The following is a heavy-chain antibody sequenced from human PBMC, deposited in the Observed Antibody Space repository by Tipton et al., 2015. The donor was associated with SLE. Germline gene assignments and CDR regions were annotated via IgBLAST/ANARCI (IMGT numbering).Heavy chain of an antibody. D-gene: IGHD3-22*01. CDR2: IYYSGST. CDR3: ARDLVGSSGDAFDI. V-gene: IGHV4-59*01. CDR1: GYSISSAYY. Sequence: TLSLTCAVSGYSISSAYYWGWIRQPPGKGLEWIGYIYYSGSTNYNPSLKSRVTISVDTSKNQFSLKLTSVTAADTAVYYCARDLVGSSGDAFDIWGQGTMVTVSS. J-gene: IGHJ3*02.